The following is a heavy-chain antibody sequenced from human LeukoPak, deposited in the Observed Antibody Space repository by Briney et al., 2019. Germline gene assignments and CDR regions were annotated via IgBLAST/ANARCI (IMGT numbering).Heavy chain of an antibody. CDR1: GFTFTTYA. Sequence: PGGSLRLSCAASGFTFTTYAMTWVRQAPGKGLEWVSAISGSGDNTYYADSVKGRFTISRDNPKNTLYLQMNSLRAEDTAVYYCTREGPDSSGYSFDYWGRGTLVTVSS. V-gene: IGHV3-23*01. CDR3: TREGPDSSGYSFDY. CDR2: ISGSGDNT. D-gene: IGHD3-22*01. J-gene: IGHJ4*02.